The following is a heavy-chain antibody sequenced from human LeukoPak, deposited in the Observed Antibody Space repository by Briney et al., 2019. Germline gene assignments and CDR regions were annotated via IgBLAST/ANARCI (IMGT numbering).Heavy chain of an antibody. D-gene: IGHD6-19*01. V-gene: IGHV1-8*01. Sequence: ASVKVSCKASGYTFTSYDINSVRQATGQGLEWMGWMNTNSGNTAYAQKFQGRVTMTKNTSISTAYMELRSLRSADTAVYYCARGFTVAARSVLGYWGQGILVTVSS. CDR3: ARGFTVAARSVLGY. J-gene: IGHJ4*02. CDR2: MNTNSGNT. CDR1: GYTFTSYD.